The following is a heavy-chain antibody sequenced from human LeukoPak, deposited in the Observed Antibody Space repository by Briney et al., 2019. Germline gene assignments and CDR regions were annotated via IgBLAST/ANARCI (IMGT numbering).Heavy chain of an antibody. Sequence: GASVKVSCKASGYTFSGNYIQWVRQAPGQGLEWMGWINPNNGGTNYAQNFQGRVTMTRDTSISTAYMELSRLTSDDTAVYYCARHSPSLRGYSGYDPLDYYYGMDVWGQGTTVTASS. CDR1: GYTFSGNY. CDR3: ARHSPSLRGYSGYDPLDYYYGMDV. D-gene: IGHD5-12*01. J-gene: IGHJ6*02. V-gene: IGHV1-2*02. CDR2: INPNNGGT.